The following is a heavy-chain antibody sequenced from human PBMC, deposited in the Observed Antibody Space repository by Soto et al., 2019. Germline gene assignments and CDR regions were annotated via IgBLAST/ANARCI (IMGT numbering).Heavy chain of an antibody. CDR2: ISAYNGNT. J-gene: IGHJ4*02. Sequence: QVKLVQSGAEVKKPGASVKVSCKASGYTFTSYGISWVRQAPGQGLEGMGWISAYNGNTNYAQKLQGRVTMTTDTSQSTAYMELRSLRSDDTAVYYCARDTSLGWIQPHKFDYRGQGTLVTVSS. CDR1: GYTFTSYG. V-gene: IGHV1-18*04. D-gene: IGHD5-18*01. CDR3: ARDTSLGWIQPHKFDY.